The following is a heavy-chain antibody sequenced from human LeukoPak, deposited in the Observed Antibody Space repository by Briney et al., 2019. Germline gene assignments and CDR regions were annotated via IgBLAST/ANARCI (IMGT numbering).Heavy chain of an antibody. CDR1: GYTFTGYY. V-gene: IGHV1-2*02. J-gene: IGHJ6*03. Sequence: ASLKVSCKASGYTFTGYYIHWVRQAPGQGLEWMGWINPNSGGTNYAQKFQGRVTMTRDTSISTAYMELSRLRSDDTAVYYCARDTVVVVADYYYYMDVWGKGTTVTVSS. D-gene: IGHD2-15*01. CDR3: ARDTVVVVADYYYYMDV. CDR2: INPNSGGT.